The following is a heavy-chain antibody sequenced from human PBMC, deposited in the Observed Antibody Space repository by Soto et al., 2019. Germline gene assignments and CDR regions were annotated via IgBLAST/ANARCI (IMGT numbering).Heavy chain of an antibody. CDR3: AREHDVGVGFDP. CDR2: INAGNGNT. Sequence: QVHLVQSGAEVKKPGAPVKVSCKASGYTFTSYPVHWVRQAPGQRLEWMGWINAGNGNTKYSPKFQGRVTFSRDTSATTAYMELSSLRSEDTAVYYCAREHDVGVGFDPWGQGTLVTVSS. V-gene: IGHV1-3*01. CDR1: GYTFTSYP. D-gene: IGHD2-2*01. J-gene: IGHJ5*02.